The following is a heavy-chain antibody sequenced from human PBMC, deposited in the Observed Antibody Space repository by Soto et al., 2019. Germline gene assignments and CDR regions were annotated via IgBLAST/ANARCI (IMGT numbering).Heavy chain of an antibody. D-gene: IGHD3-10*01. Sequence: VQLQESGPGLVRPSQTLSLTCTVSGGSISSDGYYWSWIRQHPRKGLEWIGYIYHSGSTYYNPSLKSRVAISLYTSKNQFSLNLHSVTAADTALDYCASDSGDRAFDIWGQGTMVTVSS. V-gene: IGHV4-31*03. J-gene: IGHJ3*02. CDR2: IYHSGST. CDR3: ASDSGDRAFDI. CDR1: GGSISSDGYY.